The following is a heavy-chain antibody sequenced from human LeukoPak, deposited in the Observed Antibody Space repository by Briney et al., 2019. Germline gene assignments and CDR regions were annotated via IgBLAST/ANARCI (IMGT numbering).Heavy chain of an antibody. D-gene: IGHD3/OR15-3a*01. Sequence: PSETLSLTCAVYGGSFSGYYWSWIRQPPGKGLEWIGEINHSGSTNYNPSLKSRVTISVDTSKNQFSLKLSSVTAADTAAYYCARGRWVLDLVRRYDAFDIWGQGTMVTVSS. CDR1: GGSFSGYY. V-gene: IGHV4-34*01. CDR2: INHSGST. J-gene: IGHJ3*02. CDR3: ARGRWVLDLVRRYDAFDI.